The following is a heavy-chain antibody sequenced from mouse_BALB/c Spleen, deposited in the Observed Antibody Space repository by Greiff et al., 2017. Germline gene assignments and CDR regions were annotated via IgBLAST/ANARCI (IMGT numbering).Heavy chain of an antibody. CDR3: ARGYDGSPGGFAY. J-gene: IGHJ3*01. Sequence: QVQLQQPGAELVRPGASVKLSCKASGYTFTSYWINWVKQRPGQGLEWIGNIYPSDSYTNYNEKFKSKATLTVDTSSSTAYMQLSSLTSEDSAVYYCARGYDGSPGGFAYWGQGTLVTVSA. CDR2: IYPSDSYT. D-gene: IGHD2-3*01. V-gene: IGHV1-69*02. CDR1: GYTFTSYW.